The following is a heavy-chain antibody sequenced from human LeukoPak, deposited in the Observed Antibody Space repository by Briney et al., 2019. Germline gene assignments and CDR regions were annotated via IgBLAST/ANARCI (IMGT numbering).Heavy chain of an antibody. D-gene: IGHD1-26*01. CDR3: ALHYSGSYYYGMDV. CDR2: SRDKANSYTT. CDR1: GFTFGDYA. Sequence: GRSLRLSCTASGFTFGDYAMSWVRQAPGKGLEWVGRSRDKANSYTTEYAASVKGRFTISRDDSKNSLYLQMNSLKTEDTALYYCALHYSGSYYYGMDVWGQGTTVTVSS. V-gene: IGHV3-72*01. J-gene: IGHJ6*02.